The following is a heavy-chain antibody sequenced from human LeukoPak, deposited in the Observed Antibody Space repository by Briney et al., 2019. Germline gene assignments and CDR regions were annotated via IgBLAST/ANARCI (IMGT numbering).Heavy chain of an antibody. CDR1: GFTFSSYG. J-gene: IGHJ4*02. D-gene: IGHD4/OR15-4a*01. CDR2: ISYDGSNK. Sequence: GGSLRLSCAASGFTFSSYGMHWVRQAPGKGLEWVAVISYDGSNKYYADSVKGRFTISRDNSKSTLYLQMNSLRAEDTAVYYCAKIPHDYADPLPPFDCWGQGTLVTVSS. CDR3: AKIPHDYADPLPPFDC. V-gene: IGHV3-30*18.